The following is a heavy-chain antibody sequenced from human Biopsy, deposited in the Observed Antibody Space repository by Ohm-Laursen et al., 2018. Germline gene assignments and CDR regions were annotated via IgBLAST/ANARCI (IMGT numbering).Heavy chain of an antibody. J-gene: IGHJ6*02. CDR3: ARDSGILNYGNFKYYHYYGMDV. V-gene: IGHV4-59*02. CDR1: GDSVTKYY. CDR2: IYYSVMT. Sequence: GTLSLTCTASGDSVTKYYWSWIRQPPGKGLEWIGHIYYSVMTNYNPSLQGRVSISVDTSRNQVSLTLSSVTAADTAVYYCARDSGILNYGNFKYYHYYGMDVWGQGTKVTVSS. D-gene: IGHD4-11*01.